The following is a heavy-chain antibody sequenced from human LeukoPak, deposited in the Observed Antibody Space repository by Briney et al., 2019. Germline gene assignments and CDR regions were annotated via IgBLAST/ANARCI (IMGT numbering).Heavy chain of an antibody. V-gene: IGHV4-34*01. CDR2: INHSGST. Sequence: PSETLSLTCAVYGGSFSGYYWSWTRQPPGKGLEWIGEINHSGSTNYNPSLKSRVTISVDTSKNQFSLKLSSVTAADTAVYYCARGRVYYGSGSYYPLDYWGQGTLVTVSS. J-gene: IGHJ4*02. D-gene: IGHD3-10*01. CDR3: ARGRVYYGSGSYYPLDY. CDR1: GGSFSGYY.